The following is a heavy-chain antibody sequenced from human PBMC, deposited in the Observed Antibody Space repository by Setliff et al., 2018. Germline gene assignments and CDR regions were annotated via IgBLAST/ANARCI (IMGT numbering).Heavy chain of an antibody. V-gene: IGHV4-34*01. CDR1: GGSFSGCQ. J-gene: IGHJ2*01. CDR3: ARAQVVFAISAPVWYFEV. D-gene: IGHD2-21*01. Sequence: PSETLSLTCVVYGGSFSGCQWSWIRQPPGKGLEWIGEINHSGSTNYNPSLKSRVSISVEKSKNQFSLKLTSVTAADTAVYYCARAQVVFAISAPVWYFEVWGRGTQVTVS. CDR2: INHSGST.